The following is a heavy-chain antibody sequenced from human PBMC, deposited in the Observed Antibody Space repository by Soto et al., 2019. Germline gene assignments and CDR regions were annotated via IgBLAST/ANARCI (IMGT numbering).Heavy chain of an antibody. CDR1: GFTFSSYW. CDR2: IKQDGSQK. J-gene: IGHJ5*02. V-gene: IGHV3-7*01. Sequence: EVQLVESGGGLVQPGGSLRLSCATSGFTFSSYWMNWVRQAPGKGLEWVANIKQDGSQKYYVDSVKGRFTISRDNAKNSLYLQMNSLRAEDTAVYYCAGDGGWVTDRWGQGTLVTVSS. CDR3: AGDGGWVTDR. D-gene: IGHD6-19*01.